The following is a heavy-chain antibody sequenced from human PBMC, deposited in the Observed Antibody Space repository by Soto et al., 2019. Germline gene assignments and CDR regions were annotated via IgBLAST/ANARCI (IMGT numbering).Heavy chain of an antibody. J-gene: IGHJ5*02. D-gene: IGHD2-15*01. Sequence: ASVKVSCKASGYTFTSYYMHWVRQAPGQGLEWMGIINPSGGSTSYAQKFQGRATMTRDTSTSTVYMELSSLRSEDTAVYYCARVYCSGGSCYSGLVDWFAPWGQGTLVTVSS. CDR1: GYTFTSYY. V-gene: IGHV1-46*03. CDR3: ARVYCSGGSCYSGLVDWFAP. CDR2: INPSGGST.